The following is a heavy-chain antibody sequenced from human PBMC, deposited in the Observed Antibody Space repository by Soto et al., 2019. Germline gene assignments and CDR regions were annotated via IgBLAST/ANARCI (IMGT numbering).Heavy chain of an antibody. CDR1: GGFISTYY. CDR3: AREGVRRDPQFDS. CDR2: IFHTGST. J-gene: IGHJ4*02. Sequence: PSDTLCLTCTVSGGFISTYYWSWIRQPPGKGLEWIGYIFHTGSTIYNPSLKSRVTISIDTPNNQFSLKMTSVTAADTAVYYCAREGVRRDPQFDSWGQGTLVTVSS. V-gene: IGHV4-59*01.